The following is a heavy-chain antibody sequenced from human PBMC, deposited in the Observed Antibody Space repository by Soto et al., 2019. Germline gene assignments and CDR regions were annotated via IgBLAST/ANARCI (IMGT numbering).Heavy chain of an antibody. Sequence: QIALKESGPTLVKPTQTLTVTCSFSGFSLSTSGVGVGWVRQPPGKALEWLALIYWDDDKRYSPSLNSRLTITKDTSKNQVVLTMTDMDPADTGTYYCAYAPGELLALDNWGQGTLVTVPS. CDR1: GFSLSTSGVG. J-gene: IGHJ4*02. CDR3: AYAPGELLALDN. V-gene: IGHV2-5*02. CDR2: IYWDDDK. D-gene: IGHD1-26*01.